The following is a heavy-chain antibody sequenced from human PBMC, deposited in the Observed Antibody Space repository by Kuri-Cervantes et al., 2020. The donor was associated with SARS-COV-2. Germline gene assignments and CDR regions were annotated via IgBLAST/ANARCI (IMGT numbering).Heavy chain of an antibody. V-gene: IGHV1-24*01. Sequence: ASVKVSCKASGYTFTTYDINWVRQAAGQGLEWMGGFDPEDGETIYAQKFQGRVTMTEDTSTDTAYMELSSLRSDDTAVYYCVRFRYYDSIRNASDIWGQGTLVTVSS. J-gene: IGHJ3*02. CDR3: VRFRYYDSIRNASDI. CDR1: GYTFTTYD. D-gene: IGHD3-22*01. CDR2: FDPEDGET.